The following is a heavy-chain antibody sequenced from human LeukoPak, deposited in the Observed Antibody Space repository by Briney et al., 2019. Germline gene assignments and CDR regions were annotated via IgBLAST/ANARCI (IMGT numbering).Heavy chain of an antibody. J-gene: IGHJ5*02. CDR1: GFTFSSYG. CDR3: AREGLATPNGSDP. CDR2: IWYDGSNK. D-gene: IGHD2-15*01. V-gene: IGHV3-33*01. Sequence: GGSLRLSCAASGFTFSSYGMHWVRQAPGKGLEWVAVIWYDGSNKYYADSVKGRFTISRDNSKNTLYLQMNSLRAEDTAVYYGAREGLATPNGSDPGARGTLVTVSS.